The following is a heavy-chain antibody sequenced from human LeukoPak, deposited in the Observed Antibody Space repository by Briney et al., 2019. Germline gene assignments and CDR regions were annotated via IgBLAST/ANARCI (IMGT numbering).Heavy chain of an antibody. V-gene: IGHV3-23*01. Sequence: GGSLRLSCAASGFTFSSYAMSWVRQAPGKGLEWVSAISGSGGSTYYADSVKGRFTISRDNSKNTLYLQMNSLKTEDTAVYYCTTDIAVVGATVDFDYWGQGTLVTVSS. CDR3: TTDIAVVGATVDFDY. D-gene: IGHD1-26*01. CDR1: GFTFSSYA. J-gene: IGHJ4*02. CDR2: ISGSGGST.